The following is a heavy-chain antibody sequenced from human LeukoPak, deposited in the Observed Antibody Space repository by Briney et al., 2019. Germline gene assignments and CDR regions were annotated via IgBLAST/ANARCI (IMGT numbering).Heavy chain of an antibody. J-gene: IGHJ2*01. D-gene: IGHD6-13*01. CDR2: IYYSGST. V-gene: IGHV4-59*01. CDR3: ARTYGSSGLGYFDL. Sequence: SETLSLTCTVSGGSISSYYWSWIRQPPGKGLEWIGYIYYSGSTNYSPSLKSRLTISVDTSKNQFSLKLSSVTAADTAVYYCARTYGSSGLGYFDLWGRGTLVSVSS. CDR1: GGSISSYY.